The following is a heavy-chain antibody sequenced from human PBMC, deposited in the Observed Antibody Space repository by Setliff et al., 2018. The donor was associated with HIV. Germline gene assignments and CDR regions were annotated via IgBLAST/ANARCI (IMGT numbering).Heavy chain of an antibody. CDR3: ARLPDINSWPFDY. CDR2: IHHSGGT. Sequence: SETLSLTCSVSYGSISGHYWTWIRQPPGKGLEWIGYIHHSGGTQYNPSLMSRLTMSVDSSKNQFSLSLSSVTAADTAIYYCARLPDINSWPFDYWARGTLVTVS. D-gene: IGHD6-13*01. J-gene: IGHJ4*02. V-gene: IGHV4-59*11. CDR1: YGSISGHY.